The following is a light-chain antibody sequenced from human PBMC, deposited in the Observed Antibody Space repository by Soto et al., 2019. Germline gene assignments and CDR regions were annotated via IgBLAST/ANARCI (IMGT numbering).Light chain of an antibody. CDR3: QQYGSSPRT. CDR1: QSVSSTY. CDR2: GVS. Sequence: EIVLTQSPGTLSLSLGERATLSCRASQSVSSTYLAWYQQKPGQALRLLIYGVSSRATGIPDRFSGSGSGTDFTLTISRLEPEDFAVYYCQQYGSSPRTFGQGTKV. J-gene: IGKJ1*01. V-gene: IGKV3-20*01.